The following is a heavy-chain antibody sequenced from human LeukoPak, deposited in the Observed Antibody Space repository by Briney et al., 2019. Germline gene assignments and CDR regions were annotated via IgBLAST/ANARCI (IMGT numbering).Heavy chain of an antibody. CDR1: GFTFSGSA. D-gene: IGHD3-9*01. J-gene: IGHJ3*02. CDR2: IRSKAKSYAT. V-gene: IGHV3-73*01. Sequence: GSLKLSCAASGFTFSGSAMHWVRQASGKGLEWVGRIRSKAKSYATAYAASVKGRFTISRDDSKNTAYLQMNSLKTEDTAVYYCTSRLYYDILTGEPLDAFDIWGQGTMVTVSS. CDR3: TSRLYYDILTGEPLDAFDI.